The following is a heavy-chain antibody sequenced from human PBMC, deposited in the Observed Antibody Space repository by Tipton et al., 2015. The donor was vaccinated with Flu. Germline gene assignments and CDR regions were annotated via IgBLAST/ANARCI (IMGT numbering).Heavy chain of an antibody. Sequence: TLSLTCAISWDNVSTFGAAWNWIRQSPSRGLEWLGRAYSRFKWNFDYAESVRSRLTINVDTFKNQVSLQLSSVTPEDTSVYFCARGRDNAFDVWGQGTKVIVSS. D-gene: IGHD1-14*01. J-gene: IGHJ3*01. V-gene: IGHV6-1*01. CDR2: AYSRFKWNF. CDR3: ARGRDNAFDV. CDR1: WDNVSTFGAA.